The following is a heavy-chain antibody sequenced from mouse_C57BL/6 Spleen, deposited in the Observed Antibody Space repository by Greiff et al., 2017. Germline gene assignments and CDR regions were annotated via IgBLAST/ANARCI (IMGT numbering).Heavy chain of an antibody. Sequence: EVKLVESGGGLVKPGGSLKLSCAASGFTFSSYAMSWVRQTPEKRLEWVATISDGGSYTYYPDNVKGRFTISRDNAKNNLYLQMSHLKSEDTAMYYCARDGDDGYFFDYWGQGTTLTVSS. V-gene: IGHV5-4*01. J-gene: IGHJ2*01. CDR2: ISDGGSYT. CDR3: ARDGDDGYFFDY. CDR1: GFTFSSYA. D-gene: IGHD2-3*01.